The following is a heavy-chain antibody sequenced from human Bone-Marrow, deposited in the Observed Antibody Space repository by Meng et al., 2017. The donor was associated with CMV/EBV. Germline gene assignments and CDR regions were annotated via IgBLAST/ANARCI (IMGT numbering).Heavy chain of an antibody. D-gene: IGHD1-7*01. CDR3: ASNWNYPSYFDY. V-gene: IGHV3-30*02. J-gene: IGHJ4*02. Sequence: GGSLRLSCAASGFTFSSYGMHWVRQAPGKGLEWVAFIRYDGSNKYYADSVKGRFTIPRDNSKNTLYLQMNSLRAEDTAVYYCASNWNYPSYFDYWGQGTLVTVSS. CDR1: GFTFSSYG. CDR2: IRYDGSNK.